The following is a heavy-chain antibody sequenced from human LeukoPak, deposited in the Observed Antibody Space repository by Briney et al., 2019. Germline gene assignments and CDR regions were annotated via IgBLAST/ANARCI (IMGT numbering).Heavy chain of an antibody. Sequence: ASVKVSCKATGYTFTSYDINWVRQATGQGLEWMGWMNPNSGNTGYAQKFQGRVTMTRNTSISTAYMELSSLRSEDTAVYYCARVYCSSTGCYQDWFDPWGQGTLVTVSS. D-gene: IGHD2-2*01. CDR2: MNPNSGNT. V-gene: IGHV1-8*01. J-gene: IGHJ5*02. CDR3: ARVYCSSTGCYQDWFDP. CDR1: GYTFTSYD.